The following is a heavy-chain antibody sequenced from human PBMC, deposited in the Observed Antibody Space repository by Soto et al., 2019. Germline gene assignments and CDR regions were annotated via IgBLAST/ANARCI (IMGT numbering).Heavy chain of an antibody. CDR2: IYYSGST. Sequence: SETLSLTCTVSGGSISSGDYYWSWIRQPPGKGLEWIGYIYYSGSTYYNPSLKSRVTISVDTSKNQFSLKLGSVTAADTAVYYCAREGLYYGDLRWGQGTLVTVSS. CDR3: AREGLYYGDLR. D-gene: IGHD4-17*01. J-gene: IGHJ4*02. V-gene: IGHV4-30-4*01. CDR1: GGSISSGDYY.